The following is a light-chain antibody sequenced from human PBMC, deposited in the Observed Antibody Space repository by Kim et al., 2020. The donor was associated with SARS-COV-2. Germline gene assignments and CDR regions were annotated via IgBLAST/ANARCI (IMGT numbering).Light chain of an antibody. CDR1: QSVDSN. CDR3: QQYHNWPPIT. Sequence: EIVMTQSPATLSVSPGERAILSCRASQSVDSNIAWYQQKPGQAPRLLIYGASARATGIPARFSGSGSATEYTLTISSLQSEDFAVYYCQQYHNWPPITFGQVTRLEIK. CDR2: GAS. V-gene: IGKV3-15*01. J-gene: IGKJ5*01.